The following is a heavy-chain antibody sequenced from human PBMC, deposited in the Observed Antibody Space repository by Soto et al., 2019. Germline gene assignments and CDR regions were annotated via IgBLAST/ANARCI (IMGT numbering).Heavy chain of an antibody. V-gene: IGHV3-53*01. J-gene: IGHJ6*02. Sequence: GGSLRLSCAASGFTVSSNYMSWVRQAPGKGLEWVSVIYSGGSTYYADSVKGRFTISRDNSKNTLYLQMNSLRAEDTAVYYCARAMTRVEMAITDWGVGYYYYYGMDVWGQGTTVTVSS. D-gene: IGHD7-27*01. CDR1: GFTVSSNY. CDR2: IYSGGST. CDR3: ARAMTRVEMAITDWGVGYYYYYGMDV.